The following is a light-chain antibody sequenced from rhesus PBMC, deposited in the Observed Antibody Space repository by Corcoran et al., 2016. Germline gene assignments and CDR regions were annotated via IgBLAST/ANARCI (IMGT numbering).Light chain of an antibody. CDR3: EQTLQTPYS. CDR2: EVS. Sequence: DIVMTQTPLSLSVTPGEAASISCRSSQSLLYRNRYTYLHWYLQKPGQSPQLLIYEVSNRASGVPDRFSGSGSGTHFTLKISRVEAEDVGVYYCEQTLQTPYSFGQGTKVEIK. V-gene: IGKV2-78*01. CDR1: QSLLYRNRYTY. J-gene: IGKJ2*01.